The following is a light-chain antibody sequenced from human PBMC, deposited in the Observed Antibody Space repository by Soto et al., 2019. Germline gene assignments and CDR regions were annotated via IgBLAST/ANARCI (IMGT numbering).Light chain of an antibody. CDR2: DVS. V-gene: IGKV1-5*01. CDR1: QSIGNS. J-gene: IGKJ2*01. Sequence: DIQMTQSPSTLSASVGDRVTITCRASQSIGNSLAWYQQKPGEAPNLLIFDVSSLQSGVPPRFSGSGSGTEFTLTISSLQPDDFATYYCQQYNSYSYTFGQGTKLEIK. CDR3: QQYNSYSYT.